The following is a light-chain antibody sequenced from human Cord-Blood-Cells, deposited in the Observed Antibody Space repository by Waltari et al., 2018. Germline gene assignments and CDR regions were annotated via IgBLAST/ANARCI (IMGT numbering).Light chain of an antibody. CDR1: SRYVGGYNY. CDR3: SSYAGSNNYV. V-gene: IGLV2-8*01. Sequence: QSALTQPPSASGSPGHSVTISCTGTSRYVGGYNYVSWYQQHPGKAPKLMIYDVSKRPSGVTDRFSGSKSGNTASLTVSGLQAEDEADYYCSSYAGSNNYVFGTGTKVTVL. J-gene: IGLJ1*01. CDR2: DVS.